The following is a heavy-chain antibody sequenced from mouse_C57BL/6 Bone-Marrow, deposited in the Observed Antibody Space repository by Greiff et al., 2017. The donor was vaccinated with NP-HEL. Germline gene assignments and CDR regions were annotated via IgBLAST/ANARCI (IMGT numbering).Heavy chain of an antibody. Sequence: EVKLVESGAELVRPGASVKLSCTASGFNIKDDYMHWVKQRPEQGLEWIGWIDPENGDTEYASKFQGKATITADTSSHTAYLQLSSLTSEDTAVYYCTTCNYYGSIRDYWGQGTTLTVSS. CDR1: GFNIKDDY. D-gene: IGHD1-1*01. CDR3: TTCNYYGSIRDY. V-gene: IGHV14-4*01. CDR2: IDPENGDT. J-gene: IGHJ2*01.